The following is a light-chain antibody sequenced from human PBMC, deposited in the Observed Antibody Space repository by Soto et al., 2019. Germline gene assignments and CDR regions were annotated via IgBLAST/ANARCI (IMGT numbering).Light chain of an antibody. V-gene: IGLV2-8*01. Sequence: QSVLTQPPSASGSPGQSVTISCTGIGSDIGAYTYVSWYQHHPGTAPKLIIYEVTKRPSGVPDRFSGSKSGNTASLTVSGLQAEDEADYYCSSYAGSYKLLFGGGTQLTVL. J-gene: IGLJ2*01. CDR2: EVT. CDR1: GSDIGAYTY. CDR3: SSYAGSYKLL.